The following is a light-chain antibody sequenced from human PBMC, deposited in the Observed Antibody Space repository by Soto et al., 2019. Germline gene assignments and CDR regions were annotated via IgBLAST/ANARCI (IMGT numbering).Light chain of an antibody. CDR1: QSVSSTY. CDR3: QRYGRSQWT. J-gene: IGKJ1*01. CDR2: GSS. Sequence: EIVMTQSPGTLSLSPGERATRSCRASQSVSSTYLIWYQQKPGQAPRLLIYGSSTRAPGTPDRFSASGSGTDFTLTISRLEPEDFAVYFCQRYGRSQWTFGQGTKVDIK. V-gene: IGKV3-20*01.